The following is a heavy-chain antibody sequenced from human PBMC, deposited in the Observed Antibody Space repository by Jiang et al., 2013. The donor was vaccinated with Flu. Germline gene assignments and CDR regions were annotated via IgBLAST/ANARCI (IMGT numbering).Heavy chain of an antibody. D-gene: IGHD5-12*01. CDR3: ARPVSSGYHFDY. CDR2: IDPSDSYT. Sequence: EWMGRIDPSDSYTNYSPSFQGHVTISADKSISTAYLQWSSLKASDTAMYYCARPVSSGYHFDYWGQGTLVTVSS. J-gene: IGHJ4*02. V-gene: IGHV5-10-1*01.